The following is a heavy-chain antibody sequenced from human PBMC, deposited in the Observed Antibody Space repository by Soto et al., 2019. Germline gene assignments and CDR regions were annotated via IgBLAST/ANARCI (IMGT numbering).Heavy chain of an antibody. J-gene: IGHJ4*02. D-gene: IGHD6-13*01. V-gene: IGHV3-30*03. Sequence: GGSLRLSCAASGFTFSSYGMHWVRQAPGKGLEWVAVISYDGSNKYYADSVKGRFTISRDNAKSSLYLQMNSLRAEDTAVYYCARVLAAADSLWGQGTLVTVSS. CDR2: ISYDGSNK. CDR3: ARVLAAADSL. CDR1: GFTFSSYG.